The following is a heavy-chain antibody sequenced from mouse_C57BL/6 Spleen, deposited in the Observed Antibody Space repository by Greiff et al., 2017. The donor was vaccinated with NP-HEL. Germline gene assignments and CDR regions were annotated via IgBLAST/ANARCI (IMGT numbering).Heavy chain of an antibody. D-gene: IGHD1-1*02. J-gene: IGHJ2*01. CDR3: ARYYDGGSCFDY. Sequence: QVQLQQSGAELVKPGASVKISCKASGYAFSSYWMNWVKQRPGKGLEWIGQIYPGDGDTNYNGKFKGKATLTADKSSNTAYMQLSSLTSEDSAVYCGARYYDGGSCFDYWGQGTTLTVSS. CDR1: GYAFSSYW. CDR2: IYPGDGDT. V-gene: IGHV1-80*01.